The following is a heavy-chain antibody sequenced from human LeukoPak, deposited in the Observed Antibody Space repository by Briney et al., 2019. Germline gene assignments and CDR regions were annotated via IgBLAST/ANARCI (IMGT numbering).Heavy chain of an antibody. CDR3: ARDHRGIYSPFDY. CDR1: GFTFDDYG. J-gene: IGHJ4*02. D-gene: IGHD2-21*01. V-gene: IGHV3-20*04. CDR2: INWNGDST. Sequence: GGSLRLSCAASGFTFDDYGMSWVRQAPGKGLEWVSGINWNGDSTGYADSVKGRFTISRDNAKNSLYLQMNSLRAEDTAVYYCARDHRGIYSPFDYWGQGTLVTVSS.